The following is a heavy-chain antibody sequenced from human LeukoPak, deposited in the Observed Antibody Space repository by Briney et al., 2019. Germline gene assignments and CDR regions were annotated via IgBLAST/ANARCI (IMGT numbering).Heavy chain of an antibody. D-gene: IGHD3-22*01. Sequence: SVKVSCKASGYTFTDYFMNWVRQAPGQGLEWMGGIIPIFGTANYAQKFQGRVTITADESTSTAYMELSSLRSEDTAVYYCAVQSAEVVDHPEFDYWGQGTLVTVSS. CDR3: AVQSAEVVDHPEFDY. V-gene: IGHV1-69*13. CDR1: GYTFTDYF. CDR2: IIPIFGTA. J-gene: IGHJ4*02.